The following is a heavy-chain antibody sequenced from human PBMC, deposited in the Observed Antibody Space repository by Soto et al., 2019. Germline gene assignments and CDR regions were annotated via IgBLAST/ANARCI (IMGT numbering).Heavy chain of an antibody. V-gene: IGHV3-23*01. CDR2: ITDSGDTT. Sequence: EVQLLESGGGLVQPGGSLRLSCAASGFRFSNYAMSWVRQAPGKGLEWVSAITDSGDTTYYADSVKGRFTISRDNSKNMLYLQMSSLRAEDTAVYYCANRDTSMVTRYYYCRDVWGQGTTVTVSS. CDR3: ANRDTSMVTRYYYCRDV. CDR1: GFRFSNYA. J-gene: IGHJ6*02. D-gene: IGHD5-18*01.